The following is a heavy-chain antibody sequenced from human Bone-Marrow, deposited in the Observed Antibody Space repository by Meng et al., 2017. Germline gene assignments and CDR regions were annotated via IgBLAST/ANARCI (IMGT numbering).Heavy chain of an antibody. V-gene: IGHV7-4-1*02. CDR1: GYTFTSYA. Sequence: ASVKVSCKASGYTFTSYAMNWVRQAPGQGLEWRGWINTNTGNPTYAQGFTGRFVFSLDTSVSTAYLQISSLKAEDTAVYYCARGGDSYGYDDYYYGMDVWGQGTTVTVSS. CDR3: ARGGDSYGYDDYYYGMDV. J-gene: IGHJ6*02. CDR2: INTNTGNP. D-gene: IGHD5-18*01.